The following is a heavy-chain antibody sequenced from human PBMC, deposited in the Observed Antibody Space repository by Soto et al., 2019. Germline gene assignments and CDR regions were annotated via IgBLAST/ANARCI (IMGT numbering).Heavy chain of an antibody. CDR3: ARAIVVVPPAGDLYYHMDV. J-gene: IGHJ6*03. D-gene: IGHD2-2*01. V-gene: IGHV4-59*02. Sequence: QVQLQESGPGLAKPSETLSLTCSVSGGSVTRNYWTWIRQPPGKGLEWIGFITYSGVTDYNPPLQSRVTISVAMAKNQFSLNLSSVTAADTAVYYCARAIVVVPPAGDLYYHMDVWGKGTTVTVS. CDR2: ITYSGVT. CDR1: GGSVTRNY.